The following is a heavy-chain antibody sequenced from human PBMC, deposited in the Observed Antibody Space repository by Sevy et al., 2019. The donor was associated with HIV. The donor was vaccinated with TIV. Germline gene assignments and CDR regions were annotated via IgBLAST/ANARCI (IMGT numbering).Heavy chain of an antibody. CDR1: GYTFTGYY. J-gene: IGHJ6*02. V-gene: IGHV1-2*06. CDR2: LNPNRGGT. Sequence: ASVKVSCKAYGYTFTGYYMHWVRQAPGQGLEWMGRLNPNRGGTNYAQKFQGRVTMTRDTSISTAYMELSRLRSDDTAVYYCARMDNVPAAIVSYYYYGMDGWGQGTTVTVSS. CDR3: ARMDNVPAAIVSYYYYGMDG. D-gene: IGHD2-2*01.